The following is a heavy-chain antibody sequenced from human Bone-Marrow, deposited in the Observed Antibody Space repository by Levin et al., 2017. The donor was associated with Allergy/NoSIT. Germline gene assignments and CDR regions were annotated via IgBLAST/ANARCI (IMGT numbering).Heavy chain of an antibody. CDR3: AKSGHSQYRAGFVSD. V-gene: IGHV3-9*01. D-gene: IGHD2-2*01. J-gene: IGHJ4*02. Sequence: SLKISCGASGFRFDDFAMHWIRQVPGKGLEWVSGISWDSTDIGYADSVKGRFIISRDNAKSSVYLQMNSLTTEDTAFYFCAKSGHSQYRAGFVSDWGQGTLVTVSS. CDR2: ISWDSTDI. CDR1: GFRFDDFA.